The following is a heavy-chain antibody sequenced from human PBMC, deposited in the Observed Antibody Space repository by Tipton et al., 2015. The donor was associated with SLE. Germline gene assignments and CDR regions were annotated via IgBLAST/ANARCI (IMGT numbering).Heavy chain of an antibody. CDR1: GGSITGGGYY. CDR3: AREGGVAVAGS. D-gene: IGHD6-19*01. V-gene: IGHV4-34*01. J-gene: IGHJ4*02. Sequence: TLSLTCTVSGGSITGGGYYWSWIRQPPGKGLEWIGEINHSGSTNYNPSLKSRVTISVDTSKNQFSLKLSSVTAADTAVYYCAREGGVAVAGSWGQGTLVTVSS. CDR2: INHSGST.